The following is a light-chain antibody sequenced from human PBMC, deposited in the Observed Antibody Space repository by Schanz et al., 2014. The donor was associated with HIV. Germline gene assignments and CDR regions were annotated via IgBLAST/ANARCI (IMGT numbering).Light chain of an antibody. CDR2: DNT. Sequence: QSVLTQPPSMSGAPGQRVTISCTGSSSNIGAGYDVNWYQHLPGTAPKLLIYDNTNRPSGVPDRVSGSKSGTSASLAISGLQADDEAHYYCQSYDSSLSAVVFGGGTKLTVL. CDR1: SSNIGAGYD. J-gene: IGLJ2*01. CDR3: QSYDSSLSAVV. V-gene: IGLV1-40*01.